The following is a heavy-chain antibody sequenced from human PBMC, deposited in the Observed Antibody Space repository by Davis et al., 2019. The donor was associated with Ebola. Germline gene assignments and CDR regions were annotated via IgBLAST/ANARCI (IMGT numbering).Heavy chain of an antibody. V-gene: IGHV1-18*01. CDR1: GYTFTSYG. D-gene: IGHD6-13*01. J-gene: IGHJ5*02. CDR2: ISAYNGNT. Sequence: AASVKVSCKASGYTFTSYGISWVRQAPGQGLEWMGWISAYNGNTNYAQKFQGRVTITADKSTSTAYMELSSLRSEDTAVYYCARDLGGIAPFNWFDPWGQGTLVTVSS. CDR3: ARDLGGIAPFNWFDP.